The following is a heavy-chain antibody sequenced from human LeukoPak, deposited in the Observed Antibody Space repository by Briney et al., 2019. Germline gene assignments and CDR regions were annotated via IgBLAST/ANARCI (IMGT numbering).Heavy chain of an antibody. V-gene: IGHV4-4*07. CDR1: GGSIRSYY. CDR3: ARGRDGFMSVFDS. D-gene: IGHD3-10*02. Sequence: SETLSLTCTVSGGSIRSYYWNWIRQPAGKGLEWIGRIYTTGSTYYNPSLKSRVTMSVDTSKNQFSLKLRSLTAADTAVYYCARGRDGFMSVFDSWGQGTLVTVSS. CDR2: IYTTGST. J-gene: IGHJ4*02.